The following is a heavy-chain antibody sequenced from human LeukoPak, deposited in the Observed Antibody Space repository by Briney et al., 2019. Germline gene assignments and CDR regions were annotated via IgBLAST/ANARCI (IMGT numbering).Heavy chain of an antibody. CDR1: VGSISSGNW. V-gene: IGHV4-4*02. Sequence: SETLSLTCAGSVGSISSGNWWSWVRQSPGKGLEWIGEIYHNGTPNYSPSLKSRVTISADTFKNHFSLKLTSVTAADTAVYYCATAPILRGEGGEHYKYGMDVWGQGTTVIVSS. CDR2: IYHNGTP. CDR3: ATAPILRGEGGEHYKYGMDV. D-gene: IGHD2-2*02. J-gene: IGHJ6*02.